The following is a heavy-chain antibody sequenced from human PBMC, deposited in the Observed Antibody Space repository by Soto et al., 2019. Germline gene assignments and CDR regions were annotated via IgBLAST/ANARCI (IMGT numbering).Heavy chain of an antibody. CDR3: AKFFVETGSNSGWPWSFHY. CDR2: ISGIGGTT. V-gene: IGHV3-23*01. CDR1: GFTFSNYA. J-gene: IGHJ4*02. D-gene: IGHD6-25*01. Sequence: EVQLLESGGGLVQPGRSLRLSCAASGFTFSNYAMSWVRQAPGQGLDWVLAISGIGGTTYYADSVKGRFTIYRDNSKNTLFLQMNSLRAEDAAVYYCAKFFVETGSNSGWPWSFHYRGEGTLVTV.